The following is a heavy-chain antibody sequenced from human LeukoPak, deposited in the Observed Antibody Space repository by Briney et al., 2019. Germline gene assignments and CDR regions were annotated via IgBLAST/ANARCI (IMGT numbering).Heavy chain of an antibody. J-gene: IGHJ4*02. V-gene: IGHV3-23*01. D-gene: IGHD2-15*01. CDR2: ISGGGGST. CDR3: AKVGYCSGGSCYSH. Sequence: GGSLRLSCAASGFTFSSYAMSWVRQAPGKGLEWVSGISGGGGSTYCADSVKGRFTISRDNSKNTLYLQVNSLRAEDTAVYYCAKVGYCSGGSCYSHWGQGILVTVSS. CDR1: GFTFSSYA.